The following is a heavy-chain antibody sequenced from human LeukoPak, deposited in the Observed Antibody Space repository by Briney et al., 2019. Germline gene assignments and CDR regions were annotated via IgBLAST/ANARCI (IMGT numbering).Heavy chain of an antibody. J-gene: IGHJ3*02. CDR1: DGSISSYY. CDR2: IYYSGST. CDR3: ARESYSSSWYNPPFYFDI. D-gene: IGHD6-13*01. V-gene: IGHV4-59*01. Sequence: SETLSLTCTVSDGSISSYYWSWIRQPPGKGLEWIGYIYYSGSTNYNPSLKSRVTISVDTSKNQFSLKLSSVTAADTAVYYCARESYSSSWYNPPFYFDIWGQGTMVTVSS.